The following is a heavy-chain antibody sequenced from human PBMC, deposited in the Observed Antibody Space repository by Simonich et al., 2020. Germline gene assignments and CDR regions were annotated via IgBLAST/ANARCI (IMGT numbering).Heavy chain of an antibody. CDR1: GYTFTGYY. CDR3: ARARLYSSSHAFDI. Sequence: QVQLVQSGAEVKKPGASVKVSCKASGYTFTGYYMHWVRQAPGQGLEWRGRTNPNRGATNNAKKFKGRVTITRDTSISTAYRELRRLRSDDTAVYYCARARLYSSSHAFDIWGQGTMVTVSS. V-gene: IGHV1-2*02. J-gene: IGHJ3*02. CDR2: TNPNRGAT. D-gene: IGHD6-6*01.